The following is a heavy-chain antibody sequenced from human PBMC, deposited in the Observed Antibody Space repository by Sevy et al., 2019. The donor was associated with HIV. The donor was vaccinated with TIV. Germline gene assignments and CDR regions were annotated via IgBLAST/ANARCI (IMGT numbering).Heavy chain of an antibody. CDR3: ARRFYSNGMDV. D-gene: IGHD3-10*01. J-gene: IGHJ6*02. CDR1: GGSISSSSIY. CDR2: IFHSGDT. V-gene: IGHV4-39*01. Sequence: SETLSLTCTVSGGSISSSSIYWGWFRQSPGKGLDYIGSIFHSGDTYYNPSLKSRVTISVDTSKNQFSLKMTSVTAADTPVYYCARRFYSNGMDVWGQGTTVTVSS.